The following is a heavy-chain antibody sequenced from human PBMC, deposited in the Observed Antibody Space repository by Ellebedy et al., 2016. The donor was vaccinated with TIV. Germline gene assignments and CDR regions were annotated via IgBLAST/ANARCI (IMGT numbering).Heavy chain of an antibody. Sequence: MPSETLSLTCTVSGDSFSSNYWSWIRQPPGKGLEWIGYVYYSGSTNYNPSLKSRVTISLDTSKKQFSLRLSSVTAADTAVYYCTRSYDSSDYYYGSRIFDIWGHGTMVAVSS. V-gene: IGHV4-59*08. CDR1: GDSFSSNY. CDR2: VYYSGST. CDR3: TRSYDSSDYYYGSRIFDI. D-gene: IGHD3-22*01. J-gene: IGHJ3*02.